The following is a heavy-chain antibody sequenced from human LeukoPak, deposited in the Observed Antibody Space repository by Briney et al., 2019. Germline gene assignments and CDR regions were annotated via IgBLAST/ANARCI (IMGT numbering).Heavy chain of an antibody. D-gene: IGHD2-8*02. V-gene: IGHV7-4-1*01. Sequence: ASVKVSCKGSGYIFTTFALNWMRQAPGEGLEWMGWINTNTGNPMYAQDFTGRFVFSLDTSVSTAYLQIGSLKAEDTAVYYCARDPFTGGAFDIWGQGTLVTVSS. CDR2: INTNTGNP. CDR3: ARDPFTGGAFDI. J-gene: IGHJ3*02. CDR1: GYIFTTFA.